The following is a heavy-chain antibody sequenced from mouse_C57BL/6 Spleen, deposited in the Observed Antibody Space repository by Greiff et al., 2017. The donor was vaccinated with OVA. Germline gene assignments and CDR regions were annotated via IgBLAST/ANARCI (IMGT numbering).Heavy chain of an antibody. CDR2: ISDGGSYT. CDR1: GFTFSSYA. CDR3: ARDERDEGAMDY. V-gene: IGHV5-4*01. J-gene: IGHJ4*01. Sequence: EVQRVESGGGLVKPGGSLKLSCAASGFTFSSYAMSWVRQTPEKRLEWVATISDGGSYTYYPDNVKGRFTISRDNAKNNLYLQMSHLKSEDTAMYYCARDERDEGAMDYWGQGTSVTVSS.